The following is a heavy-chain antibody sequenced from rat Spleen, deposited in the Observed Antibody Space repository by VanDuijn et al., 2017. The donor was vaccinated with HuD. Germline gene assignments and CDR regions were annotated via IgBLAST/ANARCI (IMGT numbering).Heavy chain of an antibody. D-gene: IGHD4-3*01. Sequence: EVQLVESGGGLVRPGNSLKLSCAASGFTFSDYAMAWVRQFPKKGLEWVATIIYDGSSTYYRDSVKGRFTISRHNAKSTLYLQMDSLRSEDTATYYCATGLNSGYGFAYWGQGTLVTVSS. J-gene: IGHJ3*01. CDR3: ATGLNSGYGFAY. V-gene: IGHV5S10*01. CDR2: IIYDGSST. CDR1: GFTFSDYA.